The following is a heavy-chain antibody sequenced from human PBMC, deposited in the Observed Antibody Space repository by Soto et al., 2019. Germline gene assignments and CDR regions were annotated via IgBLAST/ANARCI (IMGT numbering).Heavy chain of an antibody. Sequence: GGSLRLSCAVSGFTFSSYWMSWVRQAPGKGLEWVANIKEDGSEKYYVDSVKGRFTISRDNAKNSLYLQMNSLGAEDTAVYYCAREGLLFCLDYWGQGTLVTVSS. CDR3: AREGLLFCLDY. CDR2: IKEDGSEK. CDR1: GFTFSSYW. D-gene: IGHD2-21*01. J-gene: IGHJ4*02. V-gene: IGHV3-7*03.